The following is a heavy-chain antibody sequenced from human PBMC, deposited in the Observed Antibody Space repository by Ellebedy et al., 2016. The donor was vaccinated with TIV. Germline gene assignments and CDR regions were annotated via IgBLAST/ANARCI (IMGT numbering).Heavy chain of an antibody. CDR3: ARDLSSWAALDY. V-gene: IGHV1-2*02. D-gene: IGHD3-10*02. CDR2: LNTDTGGT. J-gene: IGHJ4*02. Sequence: AASVKVSCKASGYTFTGYYIHWVRQAPGQGLEWMGWLNTDTGGTYYALKFQDRVTMASDTSINTAYMELNRLTSDDTAMYYCARDLSSWAALDYWGQGTLVTVSS. CDR1: GYTFTGYY.